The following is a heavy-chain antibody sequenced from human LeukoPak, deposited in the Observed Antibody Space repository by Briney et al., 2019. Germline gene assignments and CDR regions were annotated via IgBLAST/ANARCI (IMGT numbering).Heavy chain of an antibody. V-gene: IGHV1-2*02. J-gene: IGHJ4*02. CDR1: GYTFTGYY. CDR3: ARIPMATNEVDY. D-gene: IGHD5-24*01. CDR2: INPNSGGT. Sequence: ASVKVSCKASGYTFTGYYMHWVRQAPGQGLEWMGWINPNSGGTNYAQKFQGRVTMTRVTSISTAYMELSRLRSDDTAVYYCARIPMATNEVDYWGQGTLVTVSS.